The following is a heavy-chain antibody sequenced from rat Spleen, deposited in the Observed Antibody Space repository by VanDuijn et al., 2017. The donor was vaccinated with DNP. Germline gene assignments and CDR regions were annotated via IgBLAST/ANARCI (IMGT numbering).Heavy chain of an antibody. CDR3: TRGPNYGIYPDYFDY. CDR2: ISTGGGST. CDR1: GFTFSDHN. V-gene: IGHV5-27*01. Sequence: EVQLVESGGGLVQPGRSLKLSCAASGFTFSDHNMAWVRQAPKKGLEWVASISTGGGSTYYRDSVKGRFTISRDNAKSTLYLQMSKLGSEDTAIYYCTRGPNYGIYPDYFDYWGQGVMVTVSS. J-gene: IGHJ2*01. D-gene: IGHD1-11*01.